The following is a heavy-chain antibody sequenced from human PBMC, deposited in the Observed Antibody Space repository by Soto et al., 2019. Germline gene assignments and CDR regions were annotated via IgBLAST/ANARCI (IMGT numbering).Heavy chain of an antibody. CDR3: ARGGDILTGYYTLDY. V-gene: IGHV4-34*09. J-gene: IGHJ4*02. CDR1: GGSFSGYY. CDR2: INHSGST. D-gene: IGHD3-9*01. Sequence: SETLSLTCAVYGGSFSGYYWTWIRQPPGKGLEWIGEINHSGSTTYNPSLKSRVTISVDTSKNQFSLKVSSVTAEDTAVYYCARGGDILTGYYTLDYWGQGTLVTVSS.